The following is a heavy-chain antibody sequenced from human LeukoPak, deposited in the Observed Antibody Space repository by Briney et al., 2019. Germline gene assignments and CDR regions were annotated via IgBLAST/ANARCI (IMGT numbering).Heavy chain of an antibody. V-gene: IGHV3-21*01. CDR3: ARVIGSYGDSAY. CDR1: GFTFSSYI. J-gene: IGHJ4*02. Sequence: GGSLRLSCAASGFTFSSYIMNWVRQAPGKGLEWVSSISSSSSYIYYADSVKGRFTISRDNAKNSLYLQMNSLTAEDTAVYYCARVIGSYGDSAYWGQGTLVTVSS. D-gene: IGHD4-17*01. CDR2: ISSSSSYI.